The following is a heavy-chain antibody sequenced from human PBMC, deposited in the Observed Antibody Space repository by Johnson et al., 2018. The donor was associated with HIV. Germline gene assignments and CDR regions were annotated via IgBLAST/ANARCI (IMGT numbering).Heavy chain of an antibody. V-gene: IGHV3-66*02. CDR3: AKNRDYGDGDGFDM. CDR2: IYSGGST. D-gene: IGHD4-17*01. J-gene: IGHJ3*02. CDR1: GFTVSSNY. Sequence: VQLVESGGGLVQPGGSLRLSCAASGFTVSSNYMSWVRQAPGKGLEWVSVIYSGGSTYYADSVKGRFTISRDNSKTTLYLQLNSLASEDTAVYYCAKNRDYGDGDGFDMWGQGRMVTVSS.